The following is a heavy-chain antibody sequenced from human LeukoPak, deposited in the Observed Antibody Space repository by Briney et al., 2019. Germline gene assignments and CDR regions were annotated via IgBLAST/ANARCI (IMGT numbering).Heavy chain of an antibody. Sequence: SETLSLTCGVSGYSISRGYYWAWIRQPPGKGLEWIGTIYHIGSTYYNPSLESRVTISVDTSKNEFSLNLNSVTAADTAVYYCARAGWNITSGIDYWGQGALVTVSS. CDR3: ARAGWNITSGIDY. CDR2: IYHIGST. J-gene: IGHJ4*02. CDR1: GYSISRGYY. V-gene: IGHV4-38-2*01. D-gene: IGHD1-20*01.